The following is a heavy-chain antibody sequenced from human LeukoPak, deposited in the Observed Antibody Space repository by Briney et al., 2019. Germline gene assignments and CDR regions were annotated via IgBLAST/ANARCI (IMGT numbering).Heavy chain of an antibody. D-gene: IGHD3-16*02. V-gene: IGHV3-48*03. Sequence: GGSLRLSCAASGFTFSSYEMNWVRQAPGKGPEWVSYISSSGSTIYYADSVKGRFTISRDNAKNSLYLQMNSLRAEDTAVYYCAREANDYVWGSYHNWFDPWGQGTLVTASS. CDR2: ISSSGSTI. CDR3: AREANDYVWGSYHNWFDP. J-gene: IGHJ5*02. CDR1: GFTFSSYE.